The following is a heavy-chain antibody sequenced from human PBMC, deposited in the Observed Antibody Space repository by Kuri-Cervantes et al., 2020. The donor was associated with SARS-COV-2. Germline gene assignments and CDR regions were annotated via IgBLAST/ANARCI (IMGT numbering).Heavy chain of an antibody. V-gene: IGHV3-30-3*01. Sequence: GGSLRLSCAASGFTFSGHWIHWVRQAPGKGLEWVAVISYDGSNKYYADSVKGRFTISRDNSKNTLYLQMNSLRAEDTAVYYCARDLVRSNWNYCDYWGQGNLVHGAS. D-gene: IGHD1-20*01. CDR2: ISYDGSNK. J-gene: IGHJ4*02. CDR3: ARDLVRSNWNYCDY. CDR1: GFTFSGHW.